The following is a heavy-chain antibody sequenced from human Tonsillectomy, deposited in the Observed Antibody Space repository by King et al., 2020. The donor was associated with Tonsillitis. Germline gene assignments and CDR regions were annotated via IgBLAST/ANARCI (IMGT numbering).Heavy chain of an antibody. CDR3: AKVGDPNSGRYYYFDY. CDR1: GFTFSSYA. J-gene: IGHJ4*02. CDR2: ISGSGGST. D-gene: IGHD1-26*01. Sequence: VQLVESGGGLVQPGGSLRLSCAASGFTFSSYAMSWVRQAPGKGLEWVSAISGSGGSTYYADSVKGRFTISRDNSKNTLYLQMNSLRAEDTAVYYCAKVGDPNSGRYYYFDYWGQGTLVTVSS. V-gene: IGHV3-23*04.